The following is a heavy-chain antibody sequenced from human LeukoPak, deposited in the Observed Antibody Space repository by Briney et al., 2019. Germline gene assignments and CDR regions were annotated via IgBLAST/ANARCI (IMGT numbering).Heavy chain of an antibody. D-gene: IGHD2-2*02. Sequence: ASVKVSCKASGYTFTSYDINWVRQATGQGLEWMGWMNPNSGNTGYAQKFQGRVTMTRNTSISTAYMELSSLRSDDTAVYYCARDIVVVPAAIGPAFDIWGQGTMVTVSS. CDR1: GYTFTSYD. V-gene: IGHV1-8*01. CDR3: ARDIVVVPAAIGPAFDI. CDR2: MNPNSGNT. J-gene: IGHJ3*02.